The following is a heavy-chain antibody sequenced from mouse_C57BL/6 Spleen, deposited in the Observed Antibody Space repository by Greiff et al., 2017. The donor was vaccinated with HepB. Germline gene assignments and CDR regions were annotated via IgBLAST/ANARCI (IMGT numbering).Heavy chain of an antibody. Sequence: QVQLQQPGAELVRPGSSVKLSCKASGYTFTSYWMHWVKQRPIQGLEWIGNIDPSDSETHYNQKFKDKATLTVDKSSSTAYMQLSSLTAEDSAVYDCARSYGNYPYYFDYWGQGTTLTVSS. CDR3: ARSYGNYPYYFDY. J-gene: IGHJ2*01. V-gene: IGHV1-52*01. CDR1: GYTFTSYW. D-gene: IGHD2-10*02. CDR2: IDPSDSET.